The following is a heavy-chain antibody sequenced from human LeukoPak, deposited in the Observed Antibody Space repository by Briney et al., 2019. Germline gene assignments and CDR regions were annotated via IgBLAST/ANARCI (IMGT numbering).Heavy chain of an antibody. J-gene: IGHJ3*01. V-gene: IGHV3-9*01. CDR3: AKGGRDGNTYDFFDV. Sequence: PGGSLRLSCAASGLTFADFAMHWVRQVPGKGLEWVSGISRSSGSIGYADSVKGRFTISRDNAKNSLYLQMNSLRAEDTALCYCAKGGRDGNTYDFFDVWGQGTMVTVS. CDR2: ISRSSGSI. D-gene: IGHD5-24*01. CDR1: GLTFADFA.